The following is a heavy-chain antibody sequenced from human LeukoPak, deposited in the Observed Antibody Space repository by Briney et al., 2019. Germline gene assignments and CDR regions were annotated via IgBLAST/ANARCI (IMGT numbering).Heavy chain of an antibody. V-gene: IGHV4-59*12. J-gene: IGHJ4*02. D-gene: IGHD6-13*01. Sequence: SETLSLTCTVSGGSISNYYWSWIRQSPGKGLEWIGYIYYSGSTNYNPSLKSRVTISVDTSKNQFSLKLSSVTAADTAVYYCARGRYSSSWFPDYWGQGTLVTVSS. CDR1: GGSISNYY. CDR2: IYYSGST. CDR3: ARGRYSSSWFPDY.